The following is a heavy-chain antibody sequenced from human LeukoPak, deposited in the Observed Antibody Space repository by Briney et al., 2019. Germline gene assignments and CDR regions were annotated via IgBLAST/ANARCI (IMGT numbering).Heavy chain of an antibody. D-gene: IGHD2-2*01. J-gene: IGHJ1*01. Sequence: GGSLRLSCAASGFTFSSYAMSWVRQAPGKGLEWVSAISGSGGSTYYADSVKGRFTISRDNSKNTLYLQMNSLRAEDTAVYYCAKGRLVLVPAAQYFQHWGQGTLVTVSS. V-gene: IGHV3-23*01. CDR2: ISGSGGST. CDR3: AKGRLVLVPAAQYFQH. CDR1: GFTFSSYA.